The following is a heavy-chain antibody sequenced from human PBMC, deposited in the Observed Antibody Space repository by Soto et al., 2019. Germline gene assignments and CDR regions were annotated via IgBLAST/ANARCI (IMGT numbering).Heavy chain of an antibody. CDR1: GFTFRDYT. Sequence: EVQLLESGGGLAQPGGSLTLSCAASGFTFRDYTMTWVRQAPGQVLECISVILSAYNTFYAGSVRGRFTISRDNSKNTIYLEMNSLRAEDTAVYYCARRTNGYFGYWGQGALVTVSS. J-gene: IGHJ4*02. V-gene: IGHV3-23*03. CDR3: ARRTNGYFGY. D-gene: IGHD2-8*01. CDR2: ILSAYNT.